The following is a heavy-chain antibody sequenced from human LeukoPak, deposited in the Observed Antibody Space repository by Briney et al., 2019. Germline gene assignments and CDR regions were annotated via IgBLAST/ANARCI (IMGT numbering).Heavy chain of an antibody. CDR2: IYYSGSA. CDR3: ARAGYYDSSGYSY. J-gene: IGHJ4*02. CDR1: GGSISSYY. V-gene: IGHV4-59*12. D-gene: IGHD3-22*01. Sequence: SETLSLTCTVSGGSISSYYWSWIRQPPGKGLEWIGYIYYSGSANYNPSLKSRVTISVDTSKNQFSLKLSSVTAADTAVYYCARAGYYDSSGYSYWGQGTLVTVSS.